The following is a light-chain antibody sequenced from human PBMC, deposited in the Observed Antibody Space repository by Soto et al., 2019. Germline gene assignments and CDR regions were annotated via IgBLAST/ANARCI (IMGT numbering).Light chain of an antibody. CDR3: QQQGT. J-gene: IGKJ2*01. CDR1: RSLSSSY. CDR2: AAS. V-gene: IGKV3-20*01. Sequence: EIVLTQSPGTLSLSPGERATLSCRASRSLSSSYVVWYQQKPGQAPRLLIYAASRRATGSPDRFSGSGSATEYTLTISRVEPEDFAVYYCQQQGTVGQGTKLEIK.